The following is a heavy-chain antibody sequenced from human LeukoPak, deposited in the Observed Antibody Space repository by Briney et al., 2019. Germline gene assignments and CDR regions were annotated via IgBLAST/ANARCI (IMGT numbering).Heavy chain of an antibody. J-gene: IGHJ4*02. CDR3: ARRLLYYYDSSGYFDY. CDR1: GYSFTNYW. CDR2: IYPGDSDI. Sequence: GESLKISCKGSGYSFTNYWIGWVRQMPGKGLEWMGIIYPGDSDIRYSPSFQGQVTISADKSISTAYLQWSSLKASDTAMYYCARRLLYYYDSSGYFDYWGQGTLVTVSS. V-gene: IGHV5-51*01. D-gene: IGHD3-22*01.